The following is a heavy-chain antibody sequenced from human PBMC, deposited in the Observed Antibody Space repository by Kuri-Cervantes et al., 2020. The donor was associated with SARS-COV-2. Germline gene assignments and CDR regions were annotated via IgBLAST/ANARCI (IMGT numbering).Heavy chain of an antibody. CDR1: GFTFSSYW. D-gene: IGHD7-27*01. CDR3: AREGELGYFDY. CDR2: IKQDGSEK. J-gene: IGHJ4*02. Sequence: GESLKISCAASGFTFSSYWTSWVRQAPGKGLEWVANIKQDGSEKYYVDSVKGRFTISRDNAKNSLYLQMNSLRAEDTAVYYCAREGELGYFDYWGQGTLVTVSS. V-gene: IGHV3-7*01.